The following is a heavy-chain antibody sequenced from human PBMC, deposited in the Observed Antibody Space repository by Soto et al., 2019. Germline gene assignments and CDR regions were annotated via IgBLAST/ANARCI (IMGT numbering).Heavy chain of an antibody. CDR2: IKSKTDGGTT. CDR3: TTGLYGDPDAFDI. CDR1: GFTFSNAW. J-gene: IGHJ3*02. Sequence: GGSLRLSCAASGFTFSNAWMSWVRQAPGKGLEWVGRIKSKTDGGTTDYAAPVKVRFTISRDDSKNTLYLQMNSLKTEDTAVYYCTTGLYGDPDAFDIWGQGTMVTVSS. D-gene: IGHD4-17*01. V-gene: IGHV3-15*01.